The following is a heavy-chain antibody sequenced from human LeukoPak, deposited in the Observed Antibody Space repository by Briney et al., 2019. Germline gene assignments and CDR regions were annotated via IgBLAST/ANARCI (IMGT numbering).Heavy chain of an antibody. CDR3: ARADTAERVVWFDP. CDR1: GGSFSGYY. Sequence: SETLSLTCAVYGGSFSGYYWSWIRQPPGKGLEWIGEINHSGSTNYNPSLKSRVTISVDTSKNQFSLKLSSVTAADTAVYYCARADTAERVVWFDPWGQGTLVTVSS. V-gene: IGHV4-34*01. J-gene: IGHJ5*02. D-gene: IGHD5-18*01. CDR2: INHSGST.